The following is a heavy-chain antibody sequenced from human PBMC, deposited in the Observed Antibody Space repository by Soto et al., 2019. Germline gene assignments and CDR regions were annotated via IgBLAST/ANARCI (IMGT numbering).Heavy chain of an antibody. D-gene: IGHD6-13*01. CDR2: IYWSGST. CDR3: AREGSSSWSGDYGMDV. CDR1: GGSMRRYY. Sequence: QVQLQESGPGLVKPSETLSLTCTVSGGSMRRYYWSWIRQPPGKGLEWIGYIYWSGSTNYNPSLKSLVTMSVDTSNNQFSLNLNSVTAADTAVYYCAREGSSSWSGDYGMDVWGQGTTVTVSS. J-gene: IGHJ6*02. V-gene: IGHV4-59*01.